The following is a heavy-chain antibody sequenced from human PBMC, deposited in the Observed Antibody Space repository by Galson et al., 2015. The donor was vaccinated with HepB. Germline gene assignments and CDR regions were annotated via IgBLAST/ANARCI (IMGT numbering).Heavy chain of an antibody. J-gene: IGHJ2*01. V-gene: IGHV1-2*06. CDR2: INPNSGGT. D-gene: IGHD5-12*01. CDR1: GYTFTGYY. Sequence: SVKVSCKASGYTFTGYYMHWVRQAPGQGLEWMGRINPNSGGTNYAQKFQGRVTMTRDTSISTAYMELSRLRSDDTAVYYCARGIAVATIDVHWYFDLWGRGTLVTVSS. CDR3: ARGIAVATIDVHWYFDL.